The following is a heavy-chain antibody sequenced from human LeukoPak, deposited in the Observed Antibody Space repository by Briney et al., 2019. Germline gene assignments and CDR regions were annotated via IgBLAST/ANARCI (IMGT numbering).Heavy chain of an antibody. V-gene: IGHV3-48*04. D-gene: IGHD2-2*01. Sequence: PGGSLRLSCAASGFTFSSYSMNWVRQAPGKGLEWVSYISSSSSTIYYADSVKGRFTISRDNAKNSLYLQMNSLRAEDTAVYYCARGERLVVVPAANLDYWGQGTLVTVSS. CDR1: GFTFSSYS. CDR2: ISSSSSTI. J-gene: IGHJ4*02. CDR3: ARGERLVVVPAANLDY.